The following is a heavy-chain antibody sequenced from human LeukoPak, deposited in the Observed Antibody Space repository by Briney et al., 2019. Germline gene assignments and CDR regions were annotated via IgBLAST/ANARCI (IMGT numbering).Heavy chain of an antibody. D-gene: IGHD6-6*01. V-gene: IGHV3-23*01. CDR2: IGDTGRHT. CDR1: GFTFSSYA. CDR3: AKGSAAARPYYFDF. J-gene: IGHJ4*02. Sequence: GGSLRLSCAASGFTFSSYAMGWVRQAPGEGLEWISAIGDTGRHTFYADSVRGRFTTSRDNSKNTLDLQMNSLRVEDTALYYCAKGSAAARPYYFDFWGPGNVVTVSS.